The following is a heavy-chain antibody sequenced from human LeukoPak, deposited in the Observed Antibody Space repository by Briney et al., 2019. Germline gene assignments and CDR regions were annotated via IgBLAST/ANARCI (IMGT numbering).Heavy chain of an antibody. CDR1: GFTFDDYD. V-gene: IGHV3-9*01. D-gene: IGHD6-19*01. Sequence: GGSLRLSCAASGFTFDDYDMHWVRQAPGKGLEWVSGVSYNSGTIVYADSVRGRFTISRDSAKNSLYLQMNSLRAEDSAFYYCTKRAAPTQWLVPFDYWGQGTLVTVSS. CDR3: TKRAAPTQWLVPFDY. CDR2: VSYNSGTI. J-gene: IGHJ4*02.